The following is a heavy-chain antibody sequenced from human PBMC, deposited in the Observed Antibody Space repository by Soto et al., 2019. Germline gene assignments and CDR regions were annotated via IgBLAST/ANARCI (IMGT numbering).Heavy chain of an antibody. V-gene: IGHV4-59*08. Sequence: TSETLSLTCTVSGGSISSYYWSWIWQPPGKGLEWIGYIYYSGSTNYNPSLKSRVTISVDTSKNQFSLKLSSVTAADTAVYHCARQYSVQWFDPWGQATXVTASS. D-gene: IGHD1-1*01. CDR2: IYYSGST. CDR1: GGSISSYY. CDR3: ARQYSVQWFDP. J-gene: IGHJ5*02.